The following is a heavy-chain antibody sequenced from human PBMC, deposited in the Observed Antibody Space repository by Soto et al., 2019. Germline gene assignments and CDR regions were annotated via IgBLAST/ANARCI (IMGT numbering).Heavy chain of an antibody. J-gene: IGHJ4*02. D-gene: IGHD4-17*01. Sequence: SETLSLTCTVSGGSISSHDYYWSWIRRPPGKGLEWIGYIYYSGTTYYNPSLKSRVTMSVDTSQNQFSLKLSFVTAADTAVYYCARYGDHVGYYFDYWGQGTLVTVSS. CDR2: IYYSGTT. V-gene: IGHV4-30-4*01. CDR1: GGSISSHDYY. CDR3: ARYGDHVGYYFDY.